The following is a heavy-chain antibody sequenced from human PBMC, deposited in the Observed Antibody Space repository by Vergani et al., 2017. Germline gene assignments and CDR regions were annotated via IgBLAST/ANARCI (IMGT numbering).Heavy chain of an antibody. CDR2: ISYDGSNK. Sequence: QVQLVESGGGVVQPGRSLRLSCAASGFTFSSYGMHWVRQAPGKGLEWVAVISYDGSNKYYADSVKGRFTISRDNSKNTLYLQMNSLRAEDTAVYYCAKDVGVYCSSTSCYSGAFDIWGQGTMVTVSS. CDR1: GFTFSSYG. D-gene: IGHD2-2*02. CDR3: AKDVGVYCSSTSCYSGAFDI. V-gene: IGHV3-30*18. J-gene: IGHJ3*02.